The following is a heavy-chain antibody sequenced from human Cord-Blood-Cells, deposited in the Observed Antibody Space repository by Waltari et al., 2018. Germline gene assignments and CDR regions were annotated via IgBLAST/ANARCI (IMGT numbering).Heavy chain of an antibody. CDR1: GGSFSGYY. Sequence: QVQLQQWGAGLLKPSETLSLTCAVYGGSFSGYYWSWIRQPPWKGLEWIGEINHSGSTNYNPSLKSRVTISVDTSKNQFSLKLSSVTAADTAVYYCARGKTGDEDYWGQGTLVTVSS. CDR3: ARGKTGDEDY. CDR2: INHSGST. J-gene: IGHJ4*02. D-gene: IGHD7-27*01. V-gene: IGHV4-34*01.